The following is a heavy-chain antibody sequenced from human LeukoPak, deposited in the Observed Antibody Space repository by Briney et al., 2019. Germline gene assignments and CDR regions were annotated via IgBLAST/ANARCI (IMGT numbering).Heavy chain of an antibody. J-gene: IGHJ4*02. V-gene: IGHV3-23*01. D-gene: IGHD1-26*01. Sequence: GGSLRLSCAASGFLFSTFTVNWVRQAPGQGLEWVAALGAASGTIYYGNCVKGRFTISRDNSENTVFLQMNSLRVEDTAVYYCAKDKVPDGKWDIDYWGQGTLVTVSS. CDR3: AKDKVPDGKWDIDY. CDR1: GFLFSTFT. CDR2: LGAASGTI.